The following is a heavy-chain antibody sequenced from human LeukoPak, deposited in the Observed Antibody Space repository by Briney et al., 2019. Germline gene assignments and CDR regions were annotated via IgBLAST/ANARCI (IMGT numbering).Heavy chain of an antibody. CDR1: GFTFSSCW. CDR3: ANDRISMVRGVITPGS. CDR2: ISSSGGSA. J-gene: IGHJ5*02. D-gene: IGHD3-10*01. V-gene: IGHV3-23*01. Sequence: PGGSLRLSCAASGFTFSSCWMHWVRQPPGKGLEWVSYISSSGGSAYYADSVKGRFTISRDNSKNTLYLQMNSLRAEDTAVYYCANDRISMVRGVITPGSWGQGTLVTVSS.